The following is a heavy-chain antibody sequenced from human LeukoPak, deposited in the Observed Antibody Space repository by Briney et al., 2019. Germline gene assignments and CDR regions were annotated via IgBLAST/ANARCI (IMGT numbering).Heavy chain of an antibody. Sequence: SETLSPTCTVSGYSISSGYYWGWIRQPPGKGLEWIGSVYHSGSTYYNPSLKSRVTISVDTSKNQFSLKLTSVTAADTAVYYCARGVLFWGQGTLVTVSS. CDR2: VYHSGST. J-gene: IGHJ4*02. CDR3: ARGVLF. V-gene: IGHV4-38-2*02. D-gene: IGHD3-10*01. CDR1: GYSISSGYY.